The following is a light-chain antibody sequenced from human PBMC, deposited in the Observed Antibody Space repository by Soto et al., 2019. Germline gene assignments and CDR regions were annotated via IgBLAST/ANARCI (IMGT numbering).Light chain of an antibody. V-gene: IGKV3-20*01. CDR2: GTS. J-gene: IGKJ1*01. CDR3: QQYGSSPQT. CDR1: QSVSSRH. Sequence: EIVVTQSPGTLSLSPRERATLSYRASQSVSSRHLAWYQQKPGQAPRILIYGTSNRATGIPDRFSGSGSGPDFSLIISRLEPEDFAVYYCQQYGSSPQTFGQGTKVDIK.